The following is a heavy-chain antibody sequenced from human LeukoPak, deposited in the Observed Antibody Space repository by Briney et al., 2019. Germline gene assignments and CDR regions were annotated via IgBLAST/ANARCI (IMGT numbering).Heavy chain of an antibody. CDR3: ARMSGYGGSVVDY. V-gene: IGHV5-51*01. D-gene: IGHD3-10*01. Sequence: GDSLKISCKGSGYIFTSYWIGWVRQLPGKGPEWMGIILPGDSDTRYSPSFQGQVTISADKSISTAYLQWSSLKASDTAMYYCARMSGYGGSVVDYWGQGTLVTVSS. CDR1: GYIFTSYW. CDR2: ILPGDSDT. J-gene: IGHJ4*02.